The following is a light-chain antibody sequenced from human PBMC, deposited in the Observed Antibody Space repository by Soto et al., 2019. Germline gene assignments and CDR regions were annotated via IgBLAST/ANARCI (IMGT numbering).Light chain of an antibody. V-gene: IGKV1-39*01. Sequence: DIQMTQSPSPLSASVGDRVTITCRASQAIRNNLAWYQQKPGKAPKLLIYAASTLQSGVPSRFSGSGSETDFTLTISSLQPEDFATYSCQQSYSTTWTFGQGTKVDIK. CDR3: QQSYSTTWT. CDR2: AAS. J-gene: IGKJ1*01. CDR1: QAIRNN.